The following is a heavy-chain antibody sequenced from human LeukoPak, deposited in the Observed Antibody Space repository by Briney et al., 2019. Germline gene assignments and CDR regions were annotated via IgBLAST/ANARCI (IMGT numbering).Heavy chain of an antibody. J-gene: IGHJ4*02. V-gene: IGHV1-69*13. CDR2: IIPIFGTA. CDR1: GYTFTSYA. Sequence: SVKVSCKASGYTFTSYAISWVRQAPGQGLEWMGGIIPIFGTANYAQKFQGRVTITADESTSTAYMELSSLRSEDTAVYYCARPPRGDYYDSSGYYYYWGQGTLVTVSS. D-gene: IGHD3-22*01. CDR3: ARPPRGDYYDSSGYYYY.